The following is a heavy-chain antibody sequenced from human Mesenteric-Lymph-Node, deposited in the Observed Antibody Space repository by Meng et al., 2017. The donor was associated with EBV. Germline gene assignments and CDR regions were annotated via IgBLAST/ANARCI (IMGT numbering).Heavy chain of an antibody. D-gene: IGHD6-19*01. V-gene: IGHV4-4*02. Sequence: QGTLQVSGSGMGMPSGTRSRTRSVSGGSSSSSNWWRWVRQPRGKGLEWIGEIYHRGSTNYNPSLTSRVTISVDESKNEFSLSLTSVTAADTAVYFCARVNEGQWLVRGAFDYWRQGTLVTVSS. J-gene: IGHJ4*02. CDR2: IYHRGST. CDR1: GGSSSSSNW. CDR3: ARVNEGQWLVRGAFDY.